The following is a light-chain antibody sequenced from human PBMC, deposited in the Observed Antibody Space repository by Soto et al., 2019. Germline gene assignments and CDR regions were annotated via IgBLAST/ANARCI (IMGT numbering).Light chain of an antibody. CDR3: PQSYSTLT. V-gene: IGKV1-39*01. CDR2: AES. J-gene: IGKJ1*01. CDR1: QSISSY. Sequence: DIQMTQSPSSLSASVGDRFTITCRASQSISSYLNWYQQKPGKAPKLLIYAESSLQSGVPSRFSGSGSGTDFTLTISSLQPEDFATYYCPQSYSTLTVGPGTQVEIK.